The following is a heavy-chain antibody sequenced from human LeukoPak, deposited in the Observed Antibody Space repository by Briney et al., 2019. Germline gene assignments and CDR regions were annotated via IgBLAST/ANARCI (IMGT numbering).Heavy chain of an antibody. J-gene: IGHJ1*01. V-gene: IGHV3-9*01. CDR1: GFTFDDYA. CDR3: AKGFSIRYFDWLLQH. Sequence: PGRSLRLSCAASGFTFDDYAMHWVRQAPGKSLEWVSGISWNSGSIVYADSVKGRFTISRDNAKNSLYLQMNSLRAEDTALYYCAKGFSIRYFDWLLQHWGQGTLVTVSS. CDR2: ISWNSGSI. D-gene: IGHD3-9*01.